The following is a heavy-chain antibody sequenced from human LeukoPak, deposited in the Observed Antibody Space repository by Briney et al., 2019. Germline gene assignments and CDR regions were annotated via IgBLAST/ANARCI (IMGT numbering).Heavy chain of an antibody. D-gene: IGHD3-10*01. V-gene: IGHV3-48*01. Sequence: GGSLRLSCAASGFTFSSYSMNWVRQAPGKGLECVSYISSSSSTIYYADSVKGRFTISRDNAKNSLYLQMNSLRAEDTAVYYCAKRSMVRGVQFDAFDLWGQGTIVTVSS. CDR3: AKRSMVRGVQFDAFDL. J-gene: IGHJ3*01. CDR1: GFTFSSYS. CDR2: ISSSSSTI.